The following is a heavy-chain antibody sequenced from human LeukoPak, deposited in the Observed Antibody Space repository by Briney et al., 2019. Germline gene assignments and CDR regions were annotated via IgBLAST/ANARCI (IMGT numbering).Heavy chain of an antibody. J-gene: IGHJ3*02. CDR3: ARLRRPFTMMGAFNI. D-gene: IGHD3-22*01. CDR1: GDSVRSFY. V-gene: IGHV4-34*01. Sequence: PSETLSLTCAVFGDSVRSFYWSWIRQPPGKGLEWIGEINHSGSTNYNPSLKSRVTISVDTSKNQFSLKLSSVTAADTAVYYCARLRRPFTMMGAFNIWGQGTMVTVSS. CDR2: INHSGST.